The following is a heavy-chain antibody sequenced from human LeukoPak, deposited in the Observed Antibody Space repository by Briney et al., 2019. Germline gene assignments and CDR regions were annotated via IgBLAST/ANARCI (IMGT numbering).Heavy chain of an antibody. D-gene: IGHD6-19*01. Sequence: GGSLRLSCAASGFTFDDYGMSWVRHAPGKGLEWVAGINWNGDSTGYADSVKGRFTISRDNAKNSLYLQMNSLRVEDTALYYCARDVYSSAWSPFGYWGQGTLVTVSS. CDR3: ARDVYSSAWSPFGY. J-gene: IGHJ4*02. CDR2: INWNGDST. CDR1: GFTFDDYG. V-gene: IGHV3-20*04.